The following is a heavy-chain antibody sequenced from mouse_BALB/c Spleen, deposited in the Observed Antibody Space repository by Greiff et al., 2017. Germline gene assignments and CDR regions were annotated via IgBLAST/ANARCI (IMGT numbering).Heavy chain of an antibody. V-gene: IGHV1-14*01. CDR3: ASGNYFAWFAY. J-gene: IGHJ3*01. Sequence: LVESGPELVKPGASVKMSCKASGYTFTSYVMHWVKQKPGQGLEWIGYINHYNDGTKYNEKFKGKATLTSDKSSSTAYMELSSLTSEDSAVYYCASGNYFAWFAYWGQGTLVTVSA. CDR1: GYTFTSYV. CDR2: INHYNDGT. D-gene: IGHD2-1*01.